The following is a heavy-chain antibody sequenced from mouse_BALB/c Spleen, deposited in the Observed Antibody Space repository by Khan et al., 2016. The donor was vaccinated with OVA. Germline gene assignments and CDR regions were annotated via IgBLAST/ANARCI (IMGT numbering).Heavy chain of an antibody. Sequence: QIQLVQSGPELKKPGETVKISCKASGHTFTKYGMNWVKQAPGKSLKWMGWINTYTGEPTYAADFSGRFAFSLETSDSTAYLQINNLTSEDTATYSCARPPYFCGVMDNWGQGTSVTVSS. CDR2: INTYTGEP. CDR1: GHTFTKYG. D-gene: IGHD2-10*01. J-gene: IGHJ4*01. CDR3: ARPPYFCGVMDN. V-gene: IGHV9-3-1*01.